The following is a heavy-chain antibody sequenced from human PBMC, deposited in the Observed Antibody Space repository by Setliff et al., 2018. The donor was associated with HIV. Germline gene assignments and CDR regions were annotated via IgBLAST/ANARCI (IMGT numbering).Heavy chain of an antibody. CDR3: ARHKTHDYDGNSVYFDF. V-gene: IGHV4-38-2*01. D-gene: IGHD4-17*01. CDR1: GYSISNTGHY. J-gene: IGHJ4*02. Sequence: PSETLSLTCVVSGYSISNTGHYWGWIRRPPGKGLEWIGSIYHTGDTYDNPSLKNRVTISRDTSKDRFSLNLRSVTAADTAIYYCARHKTHDYDGNSVYFDFWGQGILVTVSS. CDR2: IYHTGDT.